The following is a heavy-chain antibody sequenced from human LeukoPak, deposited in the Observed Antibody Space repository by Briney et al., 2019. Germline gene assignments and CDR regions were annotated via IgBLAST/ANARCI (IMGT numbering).Heavy chain of an antibody. V-gene: IGHV4-30-2*03. CDR1: GGSITSGGYS. J-gene: IGHJ4*02. CDR2: IYYSDST. Sequence: PSETLSLTCAVSGGSITSGGYSWSWIRQPPGKGLEWIGYIYYSDSTYYNPSLKSRVTISVDTSKNQFSLKLSSVTAADTAVYYCASIVETGYSSANFDYWGQGTLVTVSS. CDR3: ASIVETGYSSANFDY. D-gene: IGHD6-19*01.